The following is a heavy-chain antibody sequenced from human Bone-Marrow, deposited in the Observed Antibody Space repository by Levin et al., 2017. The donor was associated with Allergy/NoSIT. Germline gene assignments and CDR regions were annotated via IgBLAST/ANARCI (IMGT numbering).Heavy chain of an antibody. D-gene: IGHD3-16*01. V-gene: IGHV4-38-2*01. J-gene: IGHJ4*02. CDR1: GYSVRSGYN. Sequence: SQTLSLTCGVSGYSVRSGYNWGWIRQSPGKGLEWIASIYQSGSTYYNPSLKSRVTISLDTSKNQFSLKLSSVTAADTAVYYCARAGMIIFGGSQFDYWGQGTLVTVSS. CDR3: ARAGMIIFGGSQFDY. CDR2: IYQSGST.